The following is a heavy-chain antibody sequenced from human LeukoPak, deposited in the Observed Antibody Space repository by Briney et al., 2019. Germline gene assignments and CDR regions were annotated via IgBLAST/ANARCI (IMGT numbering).Heavy chain of an antibody. Sequence: SETLSLTCTVSGGSISGSSYYWGWIRQPPGKELEWIGSIYYSGSTYYNPSLKSRVTISVDTSKNQFSLKLSSVTAADTAVYYCARVFKGYWGQGTLVTVSS. V-gene: IGHV4-39*01. CDR2: IYYSGST. J-gene: IGHJ4*02. CDR1: GGSISGSSYY. CDR3: ARVFKGY.